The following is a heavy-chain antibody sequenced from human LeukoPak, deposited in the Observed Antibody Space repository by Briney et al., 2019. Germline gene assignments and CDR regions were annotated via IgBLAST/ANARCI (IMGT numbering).Heavy chain of an antibody. CDR2: ISAYNGNT. CDR1: GYTFTSYG. CDR3: ARGGVYDSSDYYYNWFDP. J-gene: IGHJ5*02. Sequence: ASVKVSCKASGYTFTSYGISWVRQAPGQGLEWMGWISAYNGNTNYAQKLQGRVTMTTDTSTSTAYMELRSLRSDDTAVYYCARGGVYDSSDYYYNWFDPWGQGTLVTVSS. D-gene: IGHD3-22*01. V-gene: IGHV1-18*01.